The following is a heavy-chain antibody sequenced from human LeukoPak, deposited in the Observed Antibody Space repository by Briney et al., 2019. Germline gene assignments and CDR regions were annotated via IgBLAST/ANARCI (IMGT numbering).Heavy chain of an antibody. Sequence: KPSETLSLTCAVYGGSFSGYYWSWIRQPPGKGLEWIGEINHSGSTNYNPSLKSRVTISVDTSKNQVSLKLSSVTAADTAVYYCARGTGRFAYWGQGTLVTVSS. CDR2: INHSGST. CDR3: ARGTGRFAY. V-gene: IGHV4-34*01. CDR1: GGSFSGYY. D-gene: IGHD3-10*01. J-gene: IGHJ4*02.